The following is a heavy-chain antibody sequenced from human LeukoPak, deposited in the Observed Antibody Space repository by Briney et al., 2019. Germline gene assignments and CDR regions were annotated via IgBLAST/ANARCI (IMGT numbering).Heavy chain of an antibody. J-gene: IGHJ4*02. CDR1: GFTFSSHS. V-gene: IGHV3-23*01. Sequence: PGGSLRLSCAASGFTFSSHSMSWVRQAPGKGLEWVSAITGSGGSTYYADSVKGRFTISRDNSKNTLYLQMNSLRAEDTAVYYCAKRGLCYFFDYWGQGTLVTVSS. D-gene: IGHD3-10*01. CDR3: AKRGLCYFFDY. CDR2: ITGSGGST.